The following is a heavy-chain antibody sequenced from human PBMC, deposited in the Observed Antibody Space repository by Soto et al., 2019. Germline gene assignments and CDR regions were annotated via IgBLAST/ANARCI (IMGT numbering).Heavy chain of an antibody. CDR2: MNPNSGNT. Sequence: ASVKVSCKASGYTFTIYDINCVRQATGQGLEWMGWMNPNSGNTGYAQKFQGRVTMTRNTSISTAYMELSSLRSEDTAVYYCARGGGYSYGGDFDPWGQGTLVTVSS. V-gene: IGHV1-8*01. CDR3: ARGGGYSYGGDFDP. J-gene: IGHJ5*02. CDR1: GYTFTIYD. D-gene: IGHD5-18*01.